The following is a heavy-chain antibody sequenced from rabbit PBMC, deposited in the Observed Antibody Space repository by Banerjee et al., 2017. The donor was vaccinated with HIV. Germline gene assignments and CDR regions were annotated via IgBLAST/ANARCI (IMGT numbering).Heavy chain of an antibody. D-gene: IGHD6-1*01. CDR1: GFSFSSSDW. V-gene: IGHV1S45*01. Sequence: QEQLEESGGGLVKPEGSLTLTCTASGFSFSSSDWICWVRQAPGKGLEWIGCINTGSGSTYYASWAKGRFTISKTSSTTVTLQMTSLTAADTATYFCARGYGGTGAYGDATYFNLWGQGTLVTVS. CDR3: ARGYGGTGAYGDATYFNL. CDR2: INTGSGST. J-gene: IGHJ4*01.